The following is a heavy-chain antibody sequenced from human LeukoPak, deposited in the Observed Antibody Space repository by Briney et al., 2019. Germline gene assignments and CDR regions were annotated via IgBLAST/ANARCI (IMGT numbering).Heavy chain of an antibody. V-gene: IGHV4-34*01. D-gene: IGHD2-15*01. Sequence: SETLSLTCAVYGGSFSGCYWSWIRQPPGKGVEWIGEINHSGSTNYNPSLKSRVTISVDTSKNQFSLKLSSVTAADTAVYYCATTHCSGGSCYSGKYFQHWGQGTLVTVSS. J-gene: IGHJ1*01. CDR1: GGSFSGCY. CDR3: ATTHCSGGSCYSGKYFQH. CDR2: INHSGST.